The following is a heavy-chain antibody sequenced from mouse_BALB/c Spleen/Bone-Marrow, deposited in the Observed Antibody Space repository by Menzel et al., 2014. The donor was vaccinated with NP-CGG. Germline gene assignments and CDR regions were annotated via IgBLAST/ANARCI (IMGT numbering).Heavy chain of an antibody. CDR2: INPDSSTI. Sequence: VQPKESGGGLVQPGGSLKLSCAASGFDFSRYWMSWVQQVPGKGLEWIGEINPDSSTINYTPSLKDKFIISRDNAKNTLYLQMSKVRSEDTALYYCARLNYYGNLFVWGAGTTVTVSS. CDR1: GFDFSRYW. V-gene: IGHV4-1*02. D-gene: IGHD1-1*01. J-gene: IGHJ1*01. CDR3: ARLNYYGNLFV.